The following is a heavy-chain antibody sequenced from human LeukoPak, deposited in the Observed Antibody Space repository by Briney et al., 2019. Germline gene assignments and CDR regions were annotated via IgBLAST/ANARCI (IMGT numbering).Heavy chain of an antibody. D-gene: IGHD4-23*01. CDR1: GFTFSDYY. Sequence: EGSLRLSCAASGFTFSDYYMSWIRQAPGKGLEWVSYISSSGSTIYYADSVKGRFTISRDNTKNSLYLQMNSLRDEDTAVYFCARDPPPYGGKGSGAFDIWGQGTMVTVSS. CDR3: ARDPPPYGGKGSGAFDI. CDR2: ISSSGSTI. V-gene: IGHV3-11*04. J-gene: IGHJ3*02.